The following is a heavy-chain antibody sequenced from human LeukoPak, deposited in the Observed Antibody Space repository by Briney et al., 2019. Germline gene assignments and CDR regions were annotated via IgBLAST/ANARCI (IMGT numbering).Heavy chain of an antibody. J-gene: IGHJ5*01. Sequence: GGSLRLSCAASGFTFNNYAMSWVREAPGKGLEWVSAISASGGTTYYADSVKGRFTISRDNSENTLFLQMNSLRAEDTAVYYCAKEPREYCSSTSCPNWFDSWGQGTLVTVSS. CDR3: AKEPREYCSSTSCPNWFDS. CDR2: ISASGGTT. V-gene: IGHV3-23*01. D-gene: IGHD2-2*01. CDR1: GFTFNNYA.